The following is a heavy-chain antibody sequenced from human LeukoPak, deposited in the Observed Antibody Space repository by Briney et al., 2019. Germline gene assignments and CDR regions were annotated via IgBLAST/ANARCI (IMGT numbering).Heavy chain of an antibody. D-gene: IGHD3-22*01. Sequence: ASVKVSCKASGYTFTGYYMHWVRQAPGQGLEWMGWINPNSGGTNYAQKFQGRVTMTRDTSISTAYMELSRLRSDDTAVYYCARVLGIVEDAFDIWGQGTMVPVSS. CDR1: GYTFTGYY. CDR3: ARVLGIVEDAFDI. J-gene: IGHJ3*02. V-gene: IGHV1-2*02. CDR2: INPNSGGT.